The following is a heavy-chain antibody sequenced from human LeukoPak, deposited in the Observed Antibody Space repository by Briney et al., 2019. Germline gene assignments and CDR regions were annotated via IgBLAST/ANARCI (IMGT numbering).Heavy chain of an antibody. CDR1: GFTVSSIY. D-gene: IGHD1-26*01. CDR3: ARDAGWGGATDY. CDR2: IYSGGNT. J-gene: IGHJ4*02. V-gene: IGHV3-53*01. Sequence: GGSLRLSCAASGFTVSSIYMSWVRQGPGKGLEWGSVIYSGGNTYYADSVRGRFTISRDNSKNTLSLQMNSLRAEDTAVYYCARDAGWGGATDYWGQGTLVTVSS.